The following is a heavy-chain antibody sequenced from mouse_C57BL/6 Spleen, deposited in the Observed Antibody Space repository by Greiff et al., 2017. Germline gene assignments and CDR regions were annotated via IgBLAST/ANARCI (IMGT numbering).Heavy chain of an antibody. D-gene: IGHD2-2*01. J-gene: IGHJ2*01. CDR3: ARNGYLSYFDY. V-gene: IGHV1-82*01. CDR1: GYAFSSSW. CDR2: IYPGDGDT. Sequence: VQLQQSGPELVKPGASVKISCKASGYAFSSSWMNWVKQRPGKGLEWIGRIYPGDGDTNYNGKFKGKATLTADKSSSTAYMQLSSLTSEDSAVYFCARNGYLSYFDYWGKGTTLTVSS.